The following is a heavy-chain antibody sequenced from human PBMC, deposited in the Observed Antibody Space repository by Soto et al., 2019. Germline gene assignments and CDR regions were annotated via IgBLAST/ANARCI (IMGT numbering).Heavy chain of an antibody. J-gene: IGHJ5*02. D-gene: IGHD6-19*01. Sequence: QVQLVQSGAEVKKPGASVKVSCKASGYTFSNYGISWVRQAPGQGLEWMGWISSYNGNTIYAQKLQGRVTMTTDTSTSTAYMALRSLRSDDTAVYYCAKARLTVAPSSWGQGTLVTVSS. CDR3: AKARLTVAPSS. V-gene: IGHV1-18*04. CDR2: ISSYNGNT. CDR1: GYTFSNYG.